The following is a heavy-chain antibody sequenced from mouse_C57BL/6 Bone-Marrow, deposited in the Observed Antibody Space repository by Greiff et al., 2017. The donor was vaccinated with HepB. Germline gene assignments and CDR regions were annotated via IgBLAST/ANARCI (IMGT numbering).Heavy chain of an antibody. J-gene: IGHJ1*03. D-gene: IGHD1-1*01. CDR2: IYPGGGYT. V-gene: IGHV1-63*01. CDR3: ARGYYGSSYWYFDV. Sequence: VKLQQSGAELVRPGTSVKMSCKASGYTFTNYWIGWAKQRPGHGLEWIGDIYPGGGYTNYNEKFKGKATLTADKSSSTSYMQFSSLTSEDSAIYYCARGYYGSSYWYFDVWGTGTTVTVSS. CDR1: GYTFTNYW.